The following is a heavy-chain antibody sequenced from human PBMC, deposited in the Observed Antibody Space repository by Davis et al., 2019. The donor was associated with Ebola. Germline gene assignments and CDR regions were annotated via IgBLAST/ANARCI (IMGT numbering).Heavy chain of an antibody. CDR3: ARDIYDSSAFDY. CDR1: GGSISSGGYY. D-gene: IGHD3-22*01. J-gene: IGHJ4*02. CDR2: IYYSGST. Sequence: MPSETLSLTCTVSGGSISSGGYYWSWIRQHPGKGLEWIGYIYYSGSTYYNPSLKSRVTISVDTSKNQFSLKLSSVTAADTAVYYCARDIYDSSAFDYWGQGTLVTVSS. V-gene: IGHV4-31*03.